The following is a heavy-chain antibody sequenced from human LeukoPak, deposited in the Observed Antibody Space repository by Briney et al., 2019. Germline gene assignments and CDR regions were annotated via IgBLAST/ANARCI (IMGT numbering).Heavy chain of an antibody. CDR2: ISSSGSTI. CDR1: GFTFSGYY. V-gene: IGHV3-11*04. CDR3: ARDLRGRWLQLPDAFDI. Sequence: GGSLGLSCAASGFTFSGYYMSWIRQAPGKGLEWVSYISSSGSTIYYADSVKGRFTISRDNAKNSLYLQMNSLRAEDTAVYYCARDLRGRWLQLPDAFDIWGQGTMVTVSS. D-gene: IGHD5-24*01. J-gene: IGHJ3*02.